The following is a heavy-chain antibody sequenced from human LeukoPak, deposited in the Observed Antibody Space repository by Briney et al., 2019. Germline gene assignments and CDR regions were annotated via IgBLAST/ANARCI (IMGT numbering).Heavy chain of an antibody. V-gene: IGHV4-59*08. CDR1: GGSITSYY. D-gene: IGHD4-23*01. J-gene: IGHJ4*02. CDR2: IYYTGST. CDR3: ARRGGNFVTFDY. Sequence: SETLSLTCTVSGGSITSYYWTWIRQPPGKGLEWIGHIYYTGSTNYNPSLKSRVTISVDTSNNQFSLRLSSVTAADTAVYYCARRGGNFVTFDYWGQGNPVTVSS.